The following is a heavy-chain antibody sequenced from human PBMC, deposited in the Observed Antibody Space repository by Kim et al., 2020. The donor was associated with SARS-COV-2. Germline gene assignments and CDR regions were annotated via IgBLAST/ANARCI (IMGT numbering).Heavy chain of an antibody. CDR3: ARLPGPPGGAHLDS. CDR2: IFHTGIT. D-gene: IGHD2-2*01. CDR1: GGSTSSYY. Sequence: SETLSLTCTVSGGSTSSYYWSWIRQAPGKGLEWIGCIFHTGITNYSPSLKSRVTLSVDTSKNQFSLKLKSVTAAATAVYYCARLPGPPGGAHLDSWGPGT. V-gene: IGHV4-59*08. J-gene: IGHJ4*02.